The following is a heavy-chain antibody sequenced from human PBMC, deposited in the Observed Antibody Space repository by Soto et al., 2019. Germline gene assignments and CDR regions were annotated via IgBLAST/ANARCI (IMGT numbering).Heavy chain of an antibody. CDR1: GGSISSGAYY. V-gene: IGHV4-31*03. J-gene: IGHJ3*01. CDR3: ARARLRAVYAFDF. D-gene: IGHD5-12*01. Sequence: SETLSLTCTVSGGSISSGAYYWSWVRQHPGKCLEWIGYIYYSGSTYFSPSLKSRLTISVDTSKNQFSLKLSSVTAADTAMYYCARARLRAVYAFDFWGQGTMVTV. CDR2: IYYSGST.